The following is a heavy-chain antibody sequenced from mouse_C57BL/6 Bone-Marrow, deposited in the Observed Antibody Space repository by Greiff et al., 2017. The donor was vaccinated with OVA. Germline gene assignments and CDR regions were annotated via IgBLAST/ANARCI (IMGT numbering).Heavy chain of an antibody. CDR1: GYTFTDYY. D-gene: IGHD2-2*01. CDR2: INPNTGGT. Sequence: VQLQQSGPELVKPGASVKISCKASGYTFTDYYMNWVKQSHGKSLEWIGDINPNTGGTSYNKKFQGKATLTVDKSSSTAYMELRSLTSEDSAVYYGAMRGLHDPYYFDYWGQGTTLTVSS. V-gene: IGHV1-26*01. J-gene: IGHJ2*01. CDR3: AMRGLHDPYYFDY.